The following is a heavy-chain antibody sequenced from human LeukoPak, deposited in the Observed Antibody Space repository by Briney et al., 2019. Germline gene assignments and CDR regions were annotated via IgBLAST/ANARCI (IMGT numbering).Heavy chain of an antibody. D-gene: IGHD3-22*01. CDR3: ARSPVWTEYYYDSSGYYCLDY. Sequence: GASVKVSCKASGYTITSYAMNWVRQAPGQGLEWMGIINPSGGSTSYAQKFQGRVTMTRDMSTSTVYMELSSLRSEDTAVYYCARSPVWTEYYYDSSGYYCLDYWGQGTLVTVSS. CDR2: INPSGGST. V-gene: IGHV1-46*01. J-gene: IGHJ4*02. CDR1: GYTITSYA.